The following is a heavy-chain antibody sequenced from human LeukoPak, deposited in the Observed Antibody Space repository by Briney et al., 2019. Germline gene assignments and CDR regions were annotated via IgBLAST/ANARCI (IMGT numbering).Heavy chain of an antibody. CDR2: ISYDGSNK. Sequence: GGSLRLSCAASGFTFSSYGMHWARQAPGKGLEWVAVISYDGSNKYYADSVKGRFTISRDHSKNTLYLQMNSLRAEDTAVYYCAKEEDYGDYTDYWGQGTLVTVSS. V-gene: IGHV3-30*18. J-gene: IGHJ4*02. CDR1: GFTFSSYG. CDR3: AKEEDYGDYTDY. D-gene: IGHD4-17*01.